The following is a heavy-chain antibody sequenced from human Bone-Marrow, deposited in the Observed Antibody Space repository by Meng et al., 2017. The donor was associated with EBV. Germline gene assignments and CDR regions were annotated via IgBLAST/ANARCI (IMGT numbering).Heavy chain of an antibody. Sequence: EVQLVESGGGLVKPGGSLRLSCAASGFTFSSYSMNWVRQAPGKGLEWVSSISSSSSYIYYADSVKGRFTISRDNAKNSLYLQMNSLRAEDTAVYYCASAYYYDSSGYYSYYCDYWGQGTLVTVSS. J-gene: IGHJ4*02. V-gene: IGHV3-21*01. D-gene: IGHD3-22*01. CDR3: ASAYYYDSSGYYSYYCDY. CDR2: ISSSSSYI. CDR1: GFTFSSYS.